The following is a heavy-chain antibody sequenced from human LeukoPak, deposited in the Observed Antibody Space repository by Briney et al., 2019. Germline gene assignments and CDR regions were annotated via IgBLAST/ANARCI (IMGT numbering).Heavy chain of an antibody. CDR2: FNPNSGGA. V-gene: IGHV1-2*02. Sequence: GASVKVSCKTSGYLFTRYYTHWVRLAPGQGLEWIGWFNPNSGGAKFPQKFDGRVTLTGDTSVTTAYMELHRLTSDDTALYYCVRDFDDYGDSWGQGTLVTVSS. CDR1: GYLFTRYY. CDR3: VRDFDDYGDS. J-gene: IGHJ4*02.